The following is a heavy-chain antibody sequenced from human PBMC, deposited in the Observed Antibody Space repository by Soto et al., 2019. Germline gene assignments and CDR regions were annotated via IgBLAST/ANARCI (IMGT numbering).Heavy chain of an antibody. V-gene: IGHV3-9*01. CDR3: ENQPWGAWIGYGMDV. D-gene: IGHD3-3*01. CDR2: ISWNTGSI. Sequence: EVQLVESGGGLVQPGRSLRLSCEASGFTFYDDAMPWVRQAPGKGLEWVSGISWNTGSIAYADSVNGRFTISRDNAKNPLSLQMNSLRDEDTALYYCENQPWGAWIGYGMDVWGQGTTVTVSS. J-gene: IGHJ6*02. CDR1: GFTFYDDA.